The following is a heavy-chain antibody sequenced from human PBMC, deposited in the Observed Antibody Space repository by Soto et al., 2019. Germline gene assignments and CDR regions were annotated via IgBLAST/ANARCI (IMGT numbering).Heavy chain of an antibody. CDR3: ARRGTRPPYYYYGMDV. J-gene: IGHJ6*02. CDR2: IKQDGSEK. Sequence: GGSLRLSCAASGFTFSSYWMSWVRQAPGKGLEWVANIKQDGSEKYYVDSVKGRFTISRDNAKNSLYLQMNSLRAEDTAVYYCARRGTRPPYYYYGMDVWGQGTTVTVSS. D-gene: IGHD1-7*01. CDR1: GFTFSSYW. V-gene: IGHV3-7*01.